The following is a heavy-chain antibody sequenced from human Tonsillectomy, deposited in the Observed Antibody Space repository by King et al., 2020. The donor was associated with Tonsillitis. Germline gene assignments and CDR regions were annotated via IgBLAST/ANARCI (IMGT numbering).Heavy chain of an antibody. CDR1: GFTFSSYW. J-gene: IGHJ5*02. V-gene: IGHV3-74*01. CDR2: INSDGSSP. D-gene: IGHD2-8*01. Sequence: VQLVESGGGLVQPGGSLRLSCAASGFTFSSYWMHWVRHAPGKGLVWVSRINSDGSSPSYADSVKGRFTISRYNAKNTLYLQMNSQRAEDTAVYYCARTLMVYAGDNWFDPWGQGTLVTVSS. CDR3: ARTLMVYAGDNWFDP.